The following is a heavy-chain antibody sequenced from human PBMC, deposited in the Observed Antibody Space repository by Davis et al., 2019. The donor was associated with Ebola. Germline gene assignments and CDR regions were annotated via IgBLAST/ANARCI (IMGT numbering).Heavy chain of an antibody. CDR1: GFTFSSYA. J-gene: IGHJ3*02. D-gene: IGHD3-3*01. CDR3: TRVGYYFGTFDI. Sequence: GGSLRLSCAASGFTFSSYAMNWARQAPGKGLEWVSAVTSSGGGTYYADSVKGRFTISRDNSRNTLYLQMNSLRAEDTAVYYCTRVGYYFGTFDIWGQGTLVIVSS. V-gene: IGHV3-23*01. CDR2: VTSSGGGT.